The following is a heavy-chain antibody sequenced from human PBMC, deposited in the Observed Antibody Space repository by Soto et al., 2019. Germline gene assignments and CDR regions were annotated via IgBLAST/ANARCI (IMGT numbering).Heavy chain of an antibody. CDR3: ARRYGYSFDY. D-gene: IGHD1-1*01. V-gene: IGHV4-31*03. CDR2: NYYSGIT. Sequence: SETLSLTCTVSGGSISSGGYYWTWIRQHPGKGLEWIGYNYYSGITYYNPSLKSRVTISVDTSKNQFSLNLSSMTAADTAVYYCARRYGYSFDYWGQGTLVTVSS. J-gene: IGHJ4*02. CDR1: GGSISSGGYY.